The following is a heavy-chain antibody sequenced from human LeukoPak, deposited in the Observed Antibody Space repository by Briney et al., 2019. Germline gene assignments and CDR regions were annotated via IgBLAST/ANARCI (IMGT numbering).Heavy chain of an antibody. CDR1: GGSFSGYY. J-gene: IGHJ5*02. V-gene: IGHV4-34*01. CDR3: ARPRGGSSVVRGGYWFDP. CDR2: INHSGST. Sequence: SETLSLTCAVYGGSFSGYYWSWIRQPPGKWLEWIGEINHSGSTNYNPSLKSRVTISVDTSKNQFSLKLSSVTAADTAVYYCARPRGGSSVVRGGYWFDPWGQGTLVTVSS. D-gene: IGHD6-25*01.